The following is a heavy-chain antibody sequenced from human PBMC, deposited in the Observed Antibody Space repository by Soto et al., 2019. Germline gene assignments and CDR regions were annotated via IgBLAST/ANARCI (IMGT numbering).Heavy chain of an antibody. CDR3: ARHGRDHYDSSGYYTFDY. CDR2: IDPSDSYT. J-gene: IGHJ4*02. V-gene: IGHV5-10-1*01. CDR1: GYSFTSYW. Sequence: GESLKISCKGSGYSFTSYWISWVRQMPGKGLEWMGRIDPSDSYTNYSPSFQGHVTISADKSISTAYLQWSSLKASDTAMYYCARHGRDHYDSSGYYTFDYWGQGNLVTVSS. D-gene: IGHD3-22*01.